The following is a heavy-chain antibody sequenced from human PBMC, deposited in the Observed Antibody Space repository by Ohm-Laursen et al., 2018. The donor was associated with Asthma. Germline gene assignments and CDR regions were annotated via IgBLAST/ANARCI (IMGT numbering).Heavy chain of an antibody. J-gene: IGHJ4*02. CDR1: EFTFSLYS. D-gene: IGHD3-22*01. Sequence: SLRLSCAASEFTFSLYSMNWVRQAPGKGLEWVAVIWYDGSNKYYADSVKGRFTISRDNSKNTLYLQMNSLRAEDTAVYYCARDHYYYDSSGYLDYWGQGTLVTVSS. V-gene: IGHV3-33*08. CDR2: IWYDGSNK. CDR3: ARDHYYYDSSGYLDY.